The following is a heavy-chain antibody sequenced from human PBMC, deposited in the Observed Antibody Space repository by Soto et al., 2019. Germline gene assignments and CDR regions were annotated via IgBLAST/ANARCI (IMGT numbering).Heavy chain of an antibody. Sequence: ASVKVSCKASGHTFTGYYMHWVRQAPGQGLEWMGWINPNSGGTNYAQKFQGRVTMTRDTSISTAYMELSRLRSDDTAVYYCARDGYYDFWSGYLPAYYYYGMDVWGQGTTVTVSS. J-gene: IGHJ6*02. CDR2: INPNSGGT. CDR1: GHTFTGYY. D-gene: IGHD3-3*01. V-gene: IGHV1-2*02. CDR3: ARDGYYDFWSGYLPAYYYYGMDV.